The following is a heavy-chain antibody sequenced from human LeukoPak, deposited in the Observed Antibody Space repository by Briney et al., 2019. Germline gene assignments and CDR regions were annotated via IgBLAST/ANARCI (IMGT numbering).Heavy chain of an antibody. CDR2: IYYSGST. J-gene: IGHJ5*02. V-gene: IGHV4-39*07. CDR3: ARDGGSLFGVVIIPPNWFDP. D-gene: IGHD3-3*01. CDR1: GGSISSSSYY. Sequence: PSETLSLTCIVSGGSISSSSYYWGWIRQPPGKGLEWIGSIYYSGSTYYNPSLKSRVTISVDTSKNQFSLKLSSVTAADTAVYYCARDGGSLFGVVIIPPNWFDPWGQGTLVTVSS.